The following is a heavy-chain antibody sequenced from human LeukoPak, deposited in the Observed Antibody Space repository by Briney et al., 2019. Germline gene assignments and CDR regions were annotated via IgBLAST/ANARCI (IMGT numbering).Heavy chain of an antibody. CDR2: ISGNGGST. V-gene: IGHV3-64*01. J-gene: IGHJ6*03. CDR3: ARAGVVRYVAWLINYYMDV. Sequence: GGSLRLSCAASGFTFNNHAMQWVRQAPGKGLEYVSAISGNGGSTYYANSVKGRFTISRDNSKNTVYLQMGSLRPEDMAVYYCARAGVVRYVAWLINYYMDVWGKGTTVTVSS. D-gene: IGHD3-9*01. CDR1: GFTFNNHA.